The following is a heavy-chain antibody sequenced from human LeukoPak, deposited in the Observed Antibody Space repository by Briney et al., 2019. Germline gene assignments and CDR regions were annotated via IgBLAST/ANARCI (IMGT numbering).Heavy chain of an antibody. D-gene: IGHD2-2*01. V-gene: IGHV4-34*01. CDR3: ARGGRGRVPAAHMDV. J-gene: IGHJ6*03. CDR1: GGSFSGYY. CDR2: INHSGST. Sequence: SETLSLTCAVYGGSFSGYYWSWIRQPPGKGLEWIGEINHSGSTNYNPPLKSRVTISVDTSKNQFSLKLSSVTAADTAVYYCARGGRGRVPAAHMDVWGKGTTVTVS.